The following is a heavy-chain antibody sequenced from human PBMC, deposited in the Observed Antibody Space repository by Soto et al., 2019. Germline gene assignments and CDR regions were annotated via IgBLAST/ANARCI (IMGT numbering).Heavy chain of an antibody. CDR2: IYYSGST. CDR1: GGSISSSSYY. V-gene: IGHV4-39*01. D-gene: IGHD3-22*01. Sequence: QLQLQESGPGLVKHSETLSLTCTVSGGSISSSSYYWGWIRQPPGKGLEWIGSIYYSGSTYYNPPLKSRVTISVDTAKNQFSLKLSSVTAADTAVYYCARHGRDYYDSSGYTYNWFDPWGQGTLVTVSS. CDR3: ARHGRDYYDSSGYTYNWFDP. J-gene: IGHJ5*02.